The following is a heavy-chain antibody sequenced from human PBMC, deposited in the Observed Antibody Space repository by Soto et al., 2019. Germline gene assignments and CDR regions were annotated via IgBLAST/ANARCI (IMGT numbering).Heavy chain of an antibody. V-gene: IGHV1-69*13. CDR2: IIPIFGTA. D-gene: IGHD2-2*01. J-gene: IGHJ4*02. CDR3: ARAAVYCSSISCYAGANENFDY. CDR1: GYTFSSYA. Sequence: SVKVSCKASGYTFSSYAISWVRQAPGQGLEWMGGIIPIFGTANYAQKFQGRVTMTADASTSTAYMELSSLRSEDTAVYYCARAAVYCSSISCYAGANENFDYWGQGTLVT.